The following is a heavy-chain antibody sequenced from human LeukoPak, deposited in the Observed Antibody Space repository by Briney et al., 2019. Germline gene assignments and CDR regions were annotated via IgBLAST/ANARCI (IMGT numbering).Heavy chain of an antibody. V-gene: IGHV3-33*08. CDR1: GFTFRSYG. CDR3: ATLGQGSDY. J-gene: IGHJ4*02. CDR2: IWYDGSNK. Sequence: GRSLRLSCAASGFTFRSYGMHWVRQAPGKGLEWVAVIWYDGSNKYYADSVKGRFTISRDNSKNTLYPQMNSLRAEDTAVYYCATLGQGSDYWGQGTLVTVSS.